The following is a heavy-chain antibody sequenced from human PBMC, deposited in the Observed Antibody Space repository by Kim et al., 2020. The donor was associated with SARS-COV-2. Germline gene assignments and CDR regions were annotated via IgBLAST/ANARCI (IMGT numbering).Heavy chain of an antibody. D-gene: IGHD6-13*01. J-gene: IGHJ5*02. V-gene: IGHV3-23*01. Sequence: GGSLRLSCAASGFTFSSYAMSWVRQAPGKGLEWVSAISGSGGSTYYADSVKGRFTISRDNTKNTPYLQMNSLRAEDTAVYYCAKDHVPDSGSWSYNWFDPWGQGTLVTVSS. CDR1: GFTFSSYA. CDR2: ISGSGGST. CDR3: AKDHVPDSGSWSYNWFDP.